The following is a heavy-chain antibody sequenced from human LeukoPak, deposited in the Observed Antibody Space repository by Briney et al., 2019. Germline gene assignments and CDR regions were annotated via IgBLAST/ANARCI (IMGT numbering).Heavy chain of an antibody. J-gene: IGHJ3*02. CDR1: GFTFSSYA. D-gene: IGHD1-26*01. CDR2: ISGSGGST. Sequence: GGSLRPSCAASGFTFSSYAMSWVRPAPGKGLEWVSAISGSGGSTYYADTVKGRFTISRDNSKNTLYLQMNGLRAEDTAVYYCAKAEWELLEVDAFDIWGQGTMVTVSS. CDR3: AKAEWELLEVDAFDI. V-gene: IGHV3-23*01.